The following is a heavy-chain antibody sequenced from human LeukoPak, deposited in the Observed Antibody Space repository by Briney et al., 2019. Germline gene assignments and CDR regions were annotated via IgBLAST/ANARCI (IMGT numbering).Heavy chain of an antibody. CDR1: GYTFTSYD. J-gene: IGHJ4*02. CDR3: ARGHPFGILTGYYKVVGTFDY. CDR2: MNPNSGNT. Sequence: ASVKVSCKASGYTFTSYDINWVRQATGQGLEWMGWMNPNSGNTGYAQKFQGRVTMTRNTSISTAYMELGSLRSEDTAVYYCARGHPFGILTGYYKVVGTFDYWGQGTLVTVSS. V-gene: IGHV1-8*01. D-gene: IGHD3-9*01.